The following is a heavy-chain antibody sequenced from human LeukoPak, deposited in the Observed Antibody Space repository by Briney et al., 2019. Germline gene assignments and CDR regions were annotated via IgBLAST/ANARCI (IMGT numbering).Heavy chain of an antibody. D-gene: IGHD4-17*01. CDR2: IIPIFGTA. V-gene: IGHV1-69*05. CDR3: ARDLSLGPHHYGEPFDY. J-gene: IGHJ4*02. Sequence: SVKVSCKASGGTFSSYAISWVRQAPGQGLEWMGRIIPIFGTANYAQKFQGRVTMTTDTSTSTAYMELRSLRSDDTAVYYCARDLSLGPHHYGEPFDYWGQGTLVTVSS. CDR1: GGTFSSYA.